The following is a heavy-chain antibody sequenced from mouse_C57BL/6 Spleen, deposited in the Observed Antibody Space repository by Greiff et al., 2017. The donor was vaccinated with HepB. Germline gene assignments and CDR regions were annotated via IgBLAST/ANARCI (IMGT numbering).Heavy chain of an antibody. Sequence: EVQLQQSGAELVRPGASVKLSCTASGFNIKDYDMHWVKQRPEQGLEWIGRIDTEDGDTEYAPKFQGKATMTADTSSNTAYLQLSSLPSEDPAVYYCTTPTTRAYFDYWGQGTTLTVSS. CDR2: IDTEDGDT. CDR3: TTPTTRAYFDY. J-gene: IGHJ2*01. CDR1: GFNIKDYD. D-gene: IGHD2-12*01. V-gene: IGHV14-1*01.